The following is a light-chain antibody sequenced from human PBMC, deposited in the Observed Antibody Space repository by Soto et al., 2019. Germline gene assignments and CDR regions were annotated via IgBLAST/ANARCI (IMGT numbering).Light chain of an antibody. Sequence: QSALTQPVSVSGSPGQSITISCTGTSSDVGGYNFVSWYQQHPGKAPKLMIYEVSNRPSGVSYRFSGSKSGNTASLTISGLQAEDEADYYCSSYTSSVTLVFGGGTKLTVL. V-gene: IGLV2-14*01. J-gene: IGLJ2*01. CDR1: SSDVGGYNF. CDR3: SSYTSSVTLV. CDR2: EVS.